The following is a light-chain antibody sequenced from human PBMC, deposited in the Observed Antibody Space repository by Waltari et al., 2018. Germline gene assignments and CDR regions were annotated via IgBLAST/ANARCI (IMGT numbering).Light chain of an antibody. CDR2: QAR. CDR1: KLGYKY. Sequence: SYELTQPPSLSVSPGQTASITRSGDKLGYKYIYWYQKKPGPPPVLVIYQARKRPSGIPERFSGSNSGSAATLTISGTQAMDEADYFCQAWDSSTFYVFGTGTKVSVL. CDR3: QAWDSSTFYV. V-gene: IGLV3-1*01. J-gene: IGLJ1*01.